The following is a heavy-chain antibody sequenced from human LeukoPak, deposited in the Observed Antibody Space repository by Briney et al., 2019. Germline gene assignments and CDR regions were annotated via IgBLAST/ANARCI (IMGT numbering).Heavy chain of an antibody. V-gene: IGHV4-59*01. CDR3: ARAPPPTMIVVVDAFDI. Sequence: SETLSLTCTVSGGSISSYYWSWIRQPPGKGLEWIGYIYYSGSTNYNPSLKSRVTISVDTSKNQFSLKLSSVTAADTAVYYCARAPPPTMIVVVDAFDIWGQGTMVTVSS. CDR1: GGSISSYY. CDR2: IYYSGST. J-gene: IGHJ3*02. D-gene: IGHD3-22*01.